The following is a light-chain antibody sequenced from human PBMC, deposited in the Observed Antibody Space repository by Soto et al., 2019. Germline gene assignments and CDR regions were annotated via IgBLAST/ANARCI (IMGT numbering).Light chain of an antibody. CDR2: AAS. CDR3: QQTYTPQT. CDR1: ESLSPHS. Sequence: IVLTPSPGTLSLSPGETATLSCRASESLSPHSIAWYQQKPGQAPRLLIYAASSLQTGVPARFSGSGSGTDFTLTINSLRPEDFATYYCQQTYTPQTFGQGTKVDIK. J-gene: IGKJ1*01. V-gene: IGKV3-20*01.